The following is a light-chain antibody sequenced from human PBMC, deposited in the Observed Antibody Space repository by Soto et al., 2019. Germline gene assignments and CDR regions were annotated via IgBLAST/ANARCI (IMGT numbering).Light chain of an antibody. Sequence: QSALTQPDSVSASLGQSITISCAGTSSDVGGYNYVSWYQEHPGKAPKLMIYEVFNRPSGVSNRFSGSKSGSTASLTISGLQAEDEADYFCSSYTSANTLVFGGGTKVTVL. CDR2: EVF. CDR3: SSYTSANTLV. J-gene: IGLJ2*01. V-gene: IGLV2-14*01. CDR1: SSDVGGYNY.